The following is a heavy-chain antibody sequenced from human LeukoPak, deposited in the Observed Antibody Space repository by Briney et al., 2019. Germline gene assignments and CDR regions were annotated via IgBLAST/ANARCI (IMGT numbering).Heavy chain of an antibody. CDR2: IWYDGSNK. V-gene: IGHV3-33*08. Sequence: GGSLRLSCAASGFTFSNAWMSWVRQAPGKGLEWVAVIWYDGSNKYYADSVKGRFTISRDNSKNTLYLQMNSLRAEDTAVYYCARDVDKDYYYYDSSGYYYPFGYWGQGTLVTVSS. CDR1: GFTFSNAW. J-gene: IGHJ4*02. CDR3: ARDVDKDYYYYDSSGYYYPFGY. D-gene: IGHD3-22*01.